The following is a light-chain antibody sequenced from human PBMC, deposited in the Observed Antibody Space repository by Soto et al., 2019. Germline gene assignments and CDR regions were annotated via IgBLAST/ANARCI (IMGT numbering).Light chain of an antibody. V-gene: IGLV2-8*01. Sequence: SVLTQPPSASGSPGQSVTISCTGTSIDVGGYNYVSWYQQHPGKAPKVIIYEVSKRPSGVPDRFSGSKSGSTASLTVSGLQAEDEADYYCSSYAVTNIFVFXTGTKVTVL. J-gene: IGLJ1*01. CDR1: SIDVGGYNY. CDR3: SSYAVTNIFV. CDR2: EVS.